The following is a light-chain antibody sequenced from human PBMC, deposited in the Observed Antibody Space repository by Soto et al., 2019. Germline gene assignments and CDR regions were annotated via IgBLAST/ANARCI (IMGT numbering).Light chain of an antibody. J-gene: IGLJ1*01. V-gene: IGLV2-11*01. CDR3: CSYVGSFIFA. CDR2: DVS. Sequence: QSALTQPRSVSGSPGQSVTISCTGTSSDVGYYNYVSWYQQYPGKAPKLMIYDVSGRPSGVPDRFSGSKSGNTASLTISGLQAEDEAYYYCCSYVGSFIFAFGHGTKVTVL. CDR1: SSDVGYYNY.